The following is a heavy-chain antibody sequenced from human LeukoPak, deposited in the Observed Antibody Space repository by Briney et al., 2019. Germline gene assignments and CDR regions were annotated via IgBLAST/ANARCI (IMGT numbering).Heavy chain of an antibody. Sequence: GGSLRLSCAASGFTFGTYAMTWVRQAPGKGLEWVSVISGSGASTNYADSVKGRFTISRDTSKNTLFLHMNTLRAEDTTIYYCAKDRTVGASYWYFDLWGRGTLVTVSS. D-gene: IGHD1-26*01. CDR2: ISGSGAST. V-gene: IGHV3-23*01. CDR3: AKDRTVGASYWYFDL. J-gene: IGHJ2*01. CDR1: GFTFGTYA.